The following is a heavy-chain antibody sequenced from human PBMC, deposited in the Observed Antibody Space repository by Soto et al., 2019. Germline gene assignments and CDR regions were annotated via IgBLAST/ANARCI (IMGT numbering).Heavy chain of an antibody. V-gene: IGHV5-10-1*01. J-gene: IGHJ6*02. CDR1: GYSFTSYW. CDR2: IDPSDSYT. D-gene: IGHD3-3*01. CDR3: AADFEGITYRMDV. Sequence: PGESLKISCKGSGYSFTSYWIRWVRQMPGKGLERMGRIDPSDSYTNYSPSFQGHVTIPADKFISNAYLQWSSLKASDTAMSYCAADFEGITYRMDVWGQGTTVTVSS.